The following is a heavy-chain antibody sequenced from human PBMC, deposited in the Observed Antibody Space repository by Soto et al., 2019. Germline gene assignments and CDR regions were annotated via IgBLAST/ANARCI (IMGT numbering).Heavy chain of an antibody. J-gene: IGHJ4*02. Sequence: QVQLVQSGAEVKKPGSSVKVSCKASGGIFSTYAISWLRQAPGQGLERMGGIIPLFGTPNYAQRCQGRVTITADESTSTAYMELSRLRSEDTAVYYCARVRDDYGSGNYYTRSDIWGQGTLVTVSS. CDR3: ARVRDDYGSGNYYTRSDI. CDR2: IIPLFGTP. CDR1: GGIFSTYA. D-gene: IGHD3-10*01. V-gene: IGHV1-69*01.